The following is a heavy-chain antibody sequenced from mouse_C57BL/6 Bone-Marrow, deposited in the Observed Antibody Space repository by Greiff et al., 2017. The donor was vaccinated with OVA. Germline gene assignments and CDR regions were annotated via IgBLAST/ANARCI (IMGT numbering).Heavy chain of an antibody. J-gene: IGHJ2*01. Sequence: QVQLQQSGAELARPGASVKLSCKASGYTFTSYGISWVKQRTGQGLEWIGEIYPRSGYTYYNEKFKGQATLTADKSSSTAYLQLRSLMSEDDAVDYCAGDDSSDCFDYWGQGTTLTVSS. CDR2: IYPRSGYT. D-gene: IGHD1-1*01. CDR3: AGDDSSDCFDY. CDR1: GYTFTSYG. V-gene: IGHV1-81*01.